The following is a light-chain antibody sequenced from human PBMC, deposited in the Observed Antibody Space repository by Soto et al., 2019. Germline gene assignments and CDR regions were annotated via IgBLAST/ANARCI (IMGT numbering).Light chain of an antibody. CDR1: SSNIESNY. J-gene: IGLJ3*02. V-gene: IGLV1-47*01. Sequence: QSVVTQAPSVSGTPGQRVTISCSGSSSNIESNYVYWYQQLPGAAPKLVIYRNNQRPSGVPDRFSGSKSGTSASLAISGLRSEDEADYYCAAWDDSLSGLVFGRGTKVTVL. CDR2: RNN. CDR3: AAWDDSLSGLV.